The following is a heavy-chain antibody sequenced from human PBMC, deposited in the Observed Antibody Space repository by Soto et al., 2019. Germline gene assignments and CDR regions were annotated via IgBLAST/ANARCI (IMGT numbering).Heavy chain of an antibody. CDR2: IWYDGSNE. J-gene: IGHJ4*02. CDR1: GFNFRDYA. D-gene: IGHD3-10*01. Sequence: QVQLVESGGGVVQPGRSLKISCAASGFNFRDYAMYWIRQAPGKGLEWVAVIWYDGSNEFYADSVRGRFTISKDISQATLYLQMNSLRGEHTAVYYCARDRRIGSSEVIDQWGQGTLVTVSS. V-gene: IGHV3-33*01. CDR3: ARDRRIGSSEVIDQ.